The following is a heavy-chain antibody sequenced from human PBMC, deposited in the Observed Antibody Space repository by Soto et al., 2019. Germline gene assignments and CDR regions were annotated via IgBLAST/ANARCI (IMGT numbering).Heavy chain of an antibody. D-gene: IGHD3-22*01. CDR3: ARDRLDDSSYNWFDP. J-gene: IGHJ5*02. CDR1: GGTFSSYA. CDR2: IIPIFGTA. Sequence: SVKVSCKASGGTFSSYAISWVRQAPGQGLEWMGGIIPIFGTANYAQKFQGRVTITADESTSTAYMELSSLRSEDKAVYYCARDRLDDSSYNWFDPWGQGTLVTVSS. V-gene: IGHV1-69*13.